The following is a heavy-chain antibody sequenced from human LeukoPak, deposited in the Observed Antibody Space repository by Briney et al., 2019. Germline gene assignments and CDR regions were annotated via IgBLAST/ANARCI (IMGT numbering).Heavy chain of an antibody. V-gene: IGHV4-38-2*02. CDR1: GYSISSGYY. CDR2: IYHSGST. Sequence: PSETLSLTCTVSGYSISSGYYWGWIRQPPGKGLEWIGSIYHSGSTYYNPSLKSRVTISVDTSKNQFSLKLSSVTAADTAVYYCARGATTPDYWGQRTLVTVSS. D-gene: IGHD1-26*01. J-gene: IGHJ4*02. CDR3: ARGATTPDY.